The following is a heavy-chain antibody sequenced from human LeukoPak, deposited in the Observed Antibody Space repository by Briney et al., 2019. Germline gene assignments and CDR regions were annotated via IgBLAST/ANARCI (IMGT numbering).Heavy chain of an antibody. CDR2: ISAYNGNT. J-gene: IGHJ4*02. CDR3: ARTASAGIYDFWSGYYYYFDY. V-gene: IGHV1-18*01. CDR1: GYTFTSYG. D-gene: IGHD3-3*01. Sequence: ASVKVSCKASGYTFTSYGISWVRQAPGQGLEWMGWISAYNGNTNYAQKLQGRVTMTTDTSTSTAYMELRSLRSDDTAVYYCARTASAGIYDFWSGYYYYFDYWGQGTLDTVSS.